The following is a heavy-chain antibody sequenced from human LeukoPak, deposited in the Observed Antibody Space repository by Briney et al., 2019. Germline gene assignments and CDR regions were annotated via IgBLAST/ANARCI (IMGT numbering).Heavy chain of an antibody. CDR2: IIPIFGTA. Sequence: VASVKVSCKASGGTFSSYAISWVRQAPGQGLEWMGGIIPIFGTANYAQKFQGRVTITADESTSTAYMELSSLRPEDTAVYYCARVNLRRIAVAVYNWFDPWGQGTLVTVSS. CDR1: GGTFSSYA. CDR3: ARVNLRRIAVAVYNWFDP. V-gene: IGHV1-69*01. J-gene: IGHJ5*02. D-gene: IGHD6-19*01.